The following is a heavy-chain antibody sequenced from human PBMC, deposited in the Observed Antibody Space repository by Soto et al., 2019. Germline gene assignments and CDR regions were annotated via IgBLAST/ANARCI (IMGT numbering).Heavy chain of an antibody. Sequence: EVQLVESGGGLVKPGGSLRLSCAASGFTFSSYSMNWVRQAPGKGLEWVSSISSSSSYIYYADSVKGRFTISRDNAKNSLYLQMNSLRAEDTAVYYCARELRGDVVVVAATSDYWGQGTLVTVSS. D-gene: IGHD2-15*01. CDR2: ISSSSSYI. CDR1: GFTFSSYS. V-gene: IGHV3-21*01. J-gene: IGHJ4*02. CDR3: ARELRGDVVVVAATSDY.